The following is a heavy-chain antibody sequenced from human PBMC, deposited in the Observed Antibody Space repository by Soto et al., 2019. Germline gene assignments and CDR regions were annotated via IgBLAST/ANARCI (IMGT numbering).Heavy chain of an antibody. D-gene: IGHD3-22*01. Sequence: QAPGKGLEWVSAISGSGGSTYYADSVKGRFTISRDNSKNTLYLQMNSLRAEDTAVYYCAKEKNYYDSSGYYSSWGQGTLVTVSS. CDR3: AKEKNYYDSSGYYSS. CDR2: ISGSGGST. V-gene: IGHV3-23*01. J-gene: IGHJ4*02.